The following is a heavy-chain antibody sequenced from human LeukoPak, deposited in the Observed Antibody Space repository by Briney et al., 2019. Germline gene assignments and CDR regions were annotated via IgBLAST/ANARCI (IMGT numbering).Heavy chain of an antibody. CDR2: IRQDGSER. CDR1: GFIFSNYL. V-gene: IGHV3-7*01. J-gene: IGHJ4*02. Sequence: GGSLRLSCAASGFIFSNYLMTWVRQAPGQGLEGVAHIRQDGSERHYGDSGRDRFTISRDNAENSLDLQMDSLRAEDTAVYYCARDWGSTGYDLYDSWGQGTLVTVSS. D-gene: IGHD5-12*01. CDR3: ARDWGSTGYDLYDS.